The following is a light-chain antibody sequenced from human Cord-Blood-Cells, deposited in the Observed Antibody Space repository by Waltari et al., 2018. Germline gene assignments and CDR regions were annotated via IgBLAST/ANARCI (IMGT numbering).Light chain of an antibody. CDR3: QQYNNWPSWT. V-gene: IGKV3-15*01. Sequence: EIVMTQSQATLSVSPGERAPLSCRASQSVSSNLAWYQQKPCQAPRILIYGASTRATGIPARVSRSGSGTEFTLTISSLQSEDFAVYYCQQYNNWPSWTFGQGTKVEIK. J-gene: IGKJ1*01. CDR1: QSVSSN. CDR2: GAS.